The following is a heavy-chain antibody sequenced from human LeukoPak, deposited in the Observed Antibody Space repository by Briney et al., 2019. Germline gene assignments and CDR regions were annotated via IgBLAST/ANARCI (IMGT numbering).Heavy chain of an antibody. CDR3: ARARIDSSFYWFDP. CDR1: GGSISSGDYY. CDR2: IYYSGST. D-gene: IGHD3-22*01. Sequence: SETLSLTCTVSGGSISSGDYYWSWIRQPPGKGLEWIGYIYYSGSTYYNPSLKSRVTISVDTSKNQFYLKLSSVTAADTAVYYCARARIDSSFYWFDPWGQGTLVTVSS. J-gene: IGHJ5*02. V-gene: IGHV4-30-4*01.